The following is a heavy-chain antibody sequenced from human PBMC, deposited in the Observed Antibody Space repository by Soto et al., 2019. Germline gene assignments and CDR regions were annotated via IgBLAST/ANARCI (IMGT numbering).Heavy chain of an antibody. CDR2: IYTGGST. J-gene: IGHJ6*02. V-gene: IGHV3-53*04. Sequence: EVQLVESGGGLVQPGGSLTLSCAASGFTVSSNYMSWVRQAPGKGLEWVSVIYTGGSTYYADSVKGRFTISRHNSKNTLYLQMNSLRPEDTAVYYCARSTGGMDVWGQGTTVTVSS. CDR3: ARSTGGMDV. CDR1: GFTVSSNY. D-gene: IGHD3-10*01.